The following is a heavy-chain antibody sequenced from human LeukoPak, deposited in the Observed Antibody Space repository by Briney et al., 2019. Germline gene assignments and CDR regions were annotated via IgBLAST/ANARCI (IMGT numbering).Heavy chain of an antibody. CDR1: GYSISSGYY. J-gene: IGHJ6*03. CDR2: IDHSGST. V-gene: IGHV4-38-2*02. Sequence: SETLSLTCTVSGYSISSGYYWGWIRQPPGKGLECIGSIDHSGSTSYNPSLKSRVTISVDTSKNQFSLKVSSVTAADTAVYYCARVPRCSSTTRCYLGGHHMDVWGKGTTVAVSS. D-gene: IGHD2-2*01. CDR3: ARVPRCSSTTRCYLGGHHMDV.